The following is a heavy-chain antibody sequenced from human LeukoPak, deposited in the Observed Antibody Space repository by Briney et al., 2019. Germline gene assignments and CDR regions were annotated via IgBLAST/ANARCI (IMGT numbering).Heavy chain of an antibody. V-gene: IGHV1-8*01. CDR2: MNPNSGNT. Sequence: GASVKVSCKASGYTFTSYDINWVRQATGQGLEWMGWMNPNSGNTGYAQKFQGRVTMTRNTSISTAYMELSSLRSEDTAVYYCFSPAAMGEGADYWGQGTLVTVSS. CDR3: FSPAAMGEGADY. D-gene: IGHD2-2*01. J-gene: IGHJ4*02. CDR1: GYTFTSYD.